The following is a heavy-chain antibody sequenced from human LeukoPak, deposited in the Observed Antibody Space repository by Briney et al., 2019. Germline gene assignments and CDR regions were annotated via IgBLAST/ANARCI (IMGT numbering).Heavy chain of an antibody. CDR2: IYYSGST. Sequence: SETLSLTCTVSGGSISSYYWSWIRQPPGKGLEWMGYIYYSGSTNYNPSLKSRVTISVDTSKNQFSLKLRSVTAADTAVYYCARERGSYYGMDVWGQGTTVTVSS. CDR1: GGSISSYY. V-gene: IGHV4-59*01. CDR3: ARERGSYYGMDV. D-gene: IGHD5-12*01. J-gene: IGHJ6*02.